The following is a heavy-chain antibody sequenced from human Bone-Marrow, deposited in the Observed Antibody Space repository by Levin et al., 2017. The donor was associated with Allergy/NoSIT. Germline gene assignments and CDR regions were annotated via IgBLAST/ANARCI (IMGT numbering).Heavy chain of an antibody. Sequence: GESLKISCPTSGFSFSDYAMCWFRQAPGKGLEWVGFITANAYGGTTEYAAPVRGRFTISRDDSKKIAYLQMNSLKTEDTAIYYCTRAQSLATTSVNFDSWAQGTLVTVSS. D-gene: IGHD1-26*01. CDR2: ITANAYGGTT. CDR3: TRAQSLATTSVNFDS. J-gene: IGHJ4*02. V-gene: IGHV3-49*03. CDR1: GFSFSDYA.